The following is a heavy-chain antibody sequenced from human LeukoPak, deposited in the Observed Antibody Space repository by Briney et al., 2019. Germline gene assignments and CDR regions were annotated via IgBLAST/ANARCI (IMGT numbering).Heavy chain of an antibody. V-gene: IGHV3-7*01. CDR2: IKQDGTEK. J-gene: IGHJ4*02. CDR3: ARDAGRKDDY. CDR1: GFTFTTYW. Sequence: GESLRLSCAASGFTFTTYWLGWVRQPPGKGLEWVANIKQDGTEKYYVDSVKGRFTISRDNAKNSLYLQMNSLRAEDTAVYYCARDAGRKDDYWGQGTLVTVSS.